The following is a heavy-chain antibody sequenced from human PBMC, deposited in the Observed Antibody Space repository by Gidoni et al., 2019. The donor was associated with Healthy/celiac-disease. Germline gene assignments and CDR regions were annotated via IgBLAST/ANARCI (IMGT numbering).Heavy chain of an antibody. CDR3: ARSAIEYYYDSSGYYYFDY. Sequence: QLQLQESGPALVKPSETRSLTCTVSGGSISSSRYYWGWIRQPPGKGLEWIGSIYYSGSTYYNPSLKSRVTISVDTSKNQFSLKLSSVTAADTAVYYCARSAIEYYYDSSGYYYFDYWGQGTLVTVSS. D-gene: IGHD3-22*01. J-gene: IGHJ4*02. CDR2: IYYSGST. CDR1: GGSISSSRYY. V-gene: IGHV4-39*01.